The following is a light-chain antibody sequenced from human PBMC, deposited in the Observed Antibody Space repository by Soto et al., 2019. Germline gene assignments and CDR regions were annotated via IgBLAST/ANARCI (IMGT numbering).Light chain of an antibody. J-gene: IGKJ5*01. Sequence: EIVLTQSPGTLSLSPGERATLSCRASQSVSSSYLAWYQQKPGQAPRLLIYGASSRATGIPDRFSGSGSGTDFTLTISRLEPEDFAVYYRQQYGSPTITFGQGTRLEIK. CDR2: GAS. CDR1: QSVSSSY. CDR3: QQYGSPTIT. V-gene: IGKV3-20*01.